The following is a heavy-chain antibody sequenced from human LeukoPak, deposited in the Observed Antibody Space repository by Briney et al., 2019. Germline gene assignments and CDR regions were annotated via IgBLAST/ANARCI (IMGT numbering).Heavy chain of an antibody. CDR1: GGSISSGSYY. CDR2: IYTSGST. V-gene: IGHV4-61*02. Sequence: SETLSLTCTVSGGSISSGSYYWSWIRQPAGKGLEWIGRIYTSGSTNYNPSLKSRVTISVDTSKNQFSLKLSSVTAADTAVYYCARGTMVRGVKDYYYYYMDVWGKGTTVTVSS. D-gene: IGHD3-10*01. J-gene: IGHJ6*03. CDR3: ARGTMVRGVKDYYYYYMDV.